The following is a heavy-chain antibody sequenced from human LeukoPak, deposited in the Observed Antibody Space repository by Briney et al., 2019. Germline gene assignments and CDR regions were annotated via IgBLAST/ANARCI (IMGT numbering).Heavy chain of an antibody. Sequence: SETLSLTCTVSGGSISSSSYYWGWIRQPPGKGLEWIGEIYHSGSTNYNPSLKSRVTISVDKSKNQFSLKLSSVTAADTAVYYCARGEPYCSSTSCYLYFDYWGQGTLVTVSS. J-gene: IGHJ4*02. V-gene: IGHV4-39*07. CDR3: ARGEPYCSSTSCYLYFDY. D-gene: IGHD2-2*01. CDR2: IYHSGST. CDR1: GGSISSSSYY.